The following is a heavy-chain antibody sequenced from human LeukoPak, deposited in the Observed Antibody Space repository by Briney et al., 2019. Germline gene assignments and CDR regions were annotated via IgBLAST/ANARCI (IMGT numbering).Heavy chain of an antibody. V-gene: IGHV4-59*01. CDR2: IYYSGST. CDR3: ARELTYCGGDCYGYYFDY. Sequence: GSLRLSCAASGFTFSSYAMTWVRQAPGKGLEWIGYIYYSGSTNYNPSLKSRVTISVDTSKNQFSLKLSSVTAADTAVYYCARELTYCGGDCYGYYFDYWGQGTLVTVSS. D-gene: IGHD2-21*02. J-gene: IGHJ4*02. CDR1: GFTFSSYA.